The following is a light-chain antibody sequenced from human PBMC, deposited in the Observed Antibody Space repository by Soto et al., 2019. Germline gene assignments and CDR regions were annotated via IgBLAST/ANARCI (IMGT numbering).Light chain of an antibody. CDR2: WAS. CDR3: QQYGSSSYT. Sequence: DTVMTQSPDSLAVSLGERATINCKSSQSVLYSSNNKNYLAWYQQKPGQPPKLLISWASTRESGVPDRFSGSGSGTDFTLTISRLEPEDFAVYYCQQYGSSSYTFGQGTRLEIK. V-gene: IGKV4-1*01. CDR1: QSVLYSSNNKNY. J-gene: IGKJ2*01.